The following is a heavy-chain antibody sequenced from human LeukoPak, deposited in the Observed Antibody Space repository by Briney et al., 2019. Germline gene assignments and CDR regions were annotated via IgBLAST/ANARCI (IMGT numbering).Heavy chain of an antibody. CDR3: ARFSGYYYYYMDV. Sequence: EPSETLSLTCAVSGYSISSGYYWGGIRQPPGKGLEWIGSIYHSGTTYSNPSLKSRVTISVDTSKNQFSLKLSSVTAADTAVYYCARFSGYYYYYMDVWGKGTTVTVSS. CDR2: IYHSGTT. J-gene: IGHJ6*03. CDR1: GYSISSGYY. D-gene: IGHD3-22*01. V-gene: IGHV4-38-2*01.